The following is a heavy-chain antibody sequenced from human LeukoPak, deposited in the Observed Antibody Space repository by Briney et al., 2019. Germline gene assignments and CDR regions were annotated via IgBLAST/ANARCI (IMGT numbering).Heavy chain of an antibody. Sequence: GGSLRLSCAASEFTFSSYAMHWVRQAPGKGLEWVAFISYHGSNKYYADSVKGRLTISRDNSKNTLFLQMNSLRAEDTAVYYCAKNTHAYAEIFDYWGQGTLVTVSS. V-gene: IGHV3-30*18. CDR2: ISYHGSNK. CDR3: AKNTHAYAEIFDY. CDR1: EFTFSSYA. J-gene: IGHJ4*02. D-gene: IGHD2-2*01.